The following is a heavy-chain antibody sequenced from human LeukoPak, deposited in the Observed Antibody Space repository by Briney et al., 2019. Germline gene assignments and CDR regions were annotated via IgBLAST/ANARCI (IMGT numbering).Heavy chain of an antibody. J-gene: IGHJ5*02. Sequence: GGSLRLSCAASGFTVNSNYMSWVRQAPGKGLEWVSVIYSGGSTYYADSVKGRFTISRDNSKNTLYLQMNSQRADDTAVYYCARGDWFDPWGQGSLVTVSS. CDR2: IYSGGST. CDR3: ARGDWFDP. V-gene: IGHV3-53*01. CDR1: GFTVNSNY.